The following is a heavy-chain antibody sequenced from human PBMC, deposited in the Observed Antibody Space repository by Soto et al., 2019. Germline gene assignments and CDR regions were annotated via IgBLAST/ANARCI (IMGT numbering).Heavy chain of an antibody. V-gene: IGHV5-51*01. CDR1: GYSFSNFW. Sequence: PGESLKISCQASGYSFSNFWIAWVRQMPGEGLEWLGIIYPDDSDTRYSPSFLGQVTISADKSIKTTYLQWSSLKASDTAINFCASSVLVTSTMNYFDLWGQGTLVTVSS. CDR2: IYPDDSDT. D-gene: IGHD2-8*02. J-gene: IGHJ4*02. CDR3: ASSVLVTSTMNYFDL.